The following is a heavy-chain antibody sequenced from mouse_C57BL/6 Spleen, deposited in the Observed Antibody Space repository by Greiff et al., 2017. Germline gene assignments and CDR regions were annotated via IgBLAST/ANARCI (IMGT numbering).Heavy chain of an antibody. CDR3: ARGTTTGLAY. V-gene: IGHV1-52*01. CDR2: IDPSDSET. Sequence: QVQLQQPGAELVRPGSSVKLSCKASGYTFTSYWMHWVKQRPIQGLEWIGNIDPSDSETHYNQKFKDKATLTVDKSSSTAYMQLSSLTSEDSEVYYCARGTTTGLAYWGQGTLVTVSA. CDR1: GYTFTSYW. J-gene: IGHJ3*01. D-gene: IGHD1-1*01.